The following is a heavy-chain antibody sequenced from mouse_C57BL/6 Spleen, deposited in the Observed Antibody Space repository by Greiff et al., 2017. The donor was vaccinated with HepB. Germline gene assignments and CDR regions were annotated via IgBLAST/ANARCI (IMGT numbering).Heavy chain of an antibody. J-gene: IGHJ3*01. V-gene: IGHV1-7*01. CDR2: INPSSGYT. CDR1: GYTFTSYW. Sequence: QVQLKESGAELAKPGASVKLSCKASGYTFTSYWMHWVKQRPGQGLEWIGYINPSSGYTKYNQKFKDKATLTADKSSSTAYMQLSSLTYEDSAVYYCASPYYGSSWFAYWGQGTLVTVSA. D-gene: IGHD1-1*01. CDR3: ASPYYGSSWFAY.